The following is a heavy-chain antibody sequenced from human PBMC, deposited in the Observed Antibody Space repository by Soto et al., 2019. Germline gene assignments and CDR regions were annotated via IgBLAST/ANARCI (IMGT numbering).Heavy chain of an antibody. CDR1: GYALTELS. CDR3: ATDGAQYPAAPIDAFDI. V-gene: IGHV1-24*01. D-gene: IGHD2-2*01. CDR2: FDPEDGET. J-gene: IGHJ3*02. Sequence: ASVKVSCKVSGYALTELSMHWVRQAPGKGLEWMGGFDPEDGETIYAQKFQGRVTMTEDTSTDTAYMELSSLRSEDTAVYYCATDGAQYPAAPIDAFDIWGQGIMVTVSS.